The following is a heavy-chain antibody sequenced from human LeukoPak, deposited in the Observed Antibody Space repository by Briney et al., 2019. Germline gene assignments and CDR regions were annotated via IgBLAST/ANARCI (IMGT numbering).Heavy chain of an antibody. CDR2: ISYDGSNK. CDR3: ARMYQWLVLLGLDY. CDR1: GFTFSTYN. V-gene: IGHV3-30*04. J-gene: IGHJ4*02. Sequence: GGTLRLSCAASGFTFSTYNMNWVRQAPGKGLEWVAVISYDGSNKYYADSVKGRFTISRDNSKNTLYLQMNSLRAEDTAVYYCARMYQWLVLLGLDYWGQGTLVTVSS. D-gene: IGHD6-19*01.